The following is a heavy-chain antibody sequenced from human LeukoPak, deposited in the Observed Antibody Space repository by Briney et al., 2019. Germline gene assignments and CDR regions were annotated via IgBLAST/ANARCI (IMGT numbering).Heavy chain of an antibody. J-gene: IGHJ4*02. V-gene: IGHV3-23*01. CDR3: ARQIAVAGTGLDY. D-gene: IGHD6-19*01. CDR2: ISGSDAGT. Sequence: GGSLRLSCAASGFTFNTYAMSWVRQAPGRRLEWVSAISGSDAGTYHADSVKGRFAVSRDNSKNTLYLQMNSLRAEDTAVYYCARQIAVAGTGLDYWGQGTLVTVSS. CDR1: GFTFNTYA.